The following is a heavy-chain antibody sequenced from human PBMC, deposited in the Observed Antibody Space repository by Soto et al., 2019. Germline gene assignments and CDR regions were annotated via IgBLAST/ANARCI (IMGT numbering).Heavy chain of an antibody. CDR1: VFTFSSYG. J-gene: IGHJ5*02. CDR3: AVSIAAAREYNWFDP. CDR2: ISYDGSNR. Sequence: GGSLRLSCAASVFTFSSYGMHLVRQSPGKGLEWVAVISYDGSNRYYADSVKGRFTISRDNSKNTLYLQMNSLRAEDTAVYYCAVSIAAAREYNWFDPWGQGTLVTVSS. D-gene: IGHD6-13*01. V-gene: IGHV3-30*03.